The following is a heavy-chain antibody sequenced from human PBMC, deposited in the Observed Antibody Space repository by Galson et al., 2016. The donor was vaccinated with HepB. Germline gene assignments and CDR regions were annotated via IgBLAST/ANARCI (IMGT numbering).Heavy chain of an antibody. CDR2: SYHTWHL. CDR1: GVSANSDAYH. D-gene: IGHD1-26*01. V-gene: IGHV4-61*08. CDR3: GTYLVGHGGTGY. J-gene: IGHJ4*02. Sequence: SETLSLTCSVSGVSANSDAYHWSWIRQSPGKGLEWLGHSYHTWHLNDKLRGRVSMSIDTAKNQFSLSLTSLTAADTAVYYCGTYLVGHGGTGYWGQGTLVTVAS.